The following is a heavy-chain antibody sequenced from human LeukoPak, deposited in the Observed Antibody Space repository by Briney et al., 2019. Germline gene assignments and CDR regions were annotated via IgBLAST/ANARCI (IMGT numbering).Heavy chain of an antibody. J-gene: IGHJ4*02. D-gene: IGHD1-1*01. Sequence: GGSLRLSCAASGFTFTNAWMTWVRQAPGKGLKWVGRIKSKTDGGTTDYAAPVSGRFTISRDDSKNTLYLQISSLETEDTAVYYCTTAWDWNGCRFDYWGQGTLVTVSS. CDR1: GFTFTNAW. V-gene: IGHV3-15*01. CDR3: TTAWDWNGCRFDY. CDR2: IKSKTDGGTT.